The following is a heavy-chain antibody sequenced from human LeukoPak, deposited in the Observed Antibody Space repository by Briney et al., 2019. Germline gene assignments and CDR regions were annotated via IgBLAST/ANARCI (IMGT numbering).Heavy chain of an antibody. CDR3: STLTSRGLSDS. Sequence: PGRSLRLSCAASGFTFTNAWMNWVRQAPGKGLEWVGRIKSKADGETIDYAAPVEGRFTFSRDDSKNMLYLQMNSLKSEDTAVYYCSTLTSRGLSDSWGQGTLVTVSS. V-gene: IGHV3-15*07. CDR1: GFTFTNAW. CDR2: IKSKADGETI. D-gene: IGHD1-20*01. J-gene: IGHJ4*02.